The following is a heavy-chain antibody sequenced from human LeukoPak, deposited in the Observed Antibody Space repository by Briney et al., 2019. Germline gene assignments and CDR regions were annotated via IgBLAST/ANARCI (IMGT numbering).Heavy chain of an antibody. CDR1: GGSISSSSYY. Sequence: SETLSLTCTVSGGSISSSSYYWGWIRQPPGKGLEWIGSIYYSGSTYYNPSLRSRVAISVDTSKNQFSLKLSSVTAADTAVYYCATRRYYDFWSGYYRYNWFDPWGQGTLVTVSS. CDR3: ATRRYYDFWSGYYRYNWFDP. CDR2: IYYSGST. D-gene: IGHD3-3*01. J-gene: IGHJ5*02. V-gene: IGHV4-39*07.